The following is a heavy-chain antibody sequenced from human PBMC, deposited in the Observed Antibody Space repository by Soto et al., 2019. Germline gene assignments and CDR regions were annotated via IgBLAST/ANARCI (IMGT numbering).Heavy chain of an antibody. CDR1: GFRFSDYA. V-gene: IGHV3-30*18. J-gene: IGHJ4*02. D-gene: IGHD3-10*01. Sequence: QVQLVESGGGVVQPGRSLRLSCAASGFRFSDYAMHWVRQAPGKGLEWVAMLSGDLRNEFYGSSVKGRFTISRDNSKSTVYLQMNSLRPEDTALYYCAKTRDLGVLIGSRGQGILVTVSS. CDR2: LSGDLRNE. CDR3: AKTRDLGVLIGS.